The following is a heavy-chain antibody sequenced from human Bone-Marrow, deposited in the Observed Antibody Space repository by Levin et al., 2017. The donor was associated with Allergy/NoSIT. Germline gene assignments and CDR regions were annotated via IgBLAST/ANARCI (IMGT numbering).Heavy chain of an antibody. CDR3: VRSAQDYGDYADRPGHWFDP. V-gene: IGHV4-30-2*01. CDR2: IYDRGST. J-gene: IGHJ5*02. D-gene: IGHD4-17*01. Sequence: SETLSLTCAVSGDSISSGVFSWAWIRQPLGKGLEWIGYIYDRGSTYYNPSLGSRVALSIDKSKNQFSLRLRSVTAADTAMYYCVRSAQDYGDYADRPGHWFDPWGQGILVTVSS. CDR1: GDSISSGVFS.